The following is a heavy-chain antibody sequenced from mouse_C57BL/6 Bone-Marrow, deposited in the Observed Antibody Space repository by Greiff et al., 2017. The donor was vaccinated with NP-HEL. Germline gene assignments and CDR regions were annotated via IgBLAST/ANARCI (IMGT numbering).Heavy chain of an antibody. CDR3: ARIDERYFDV. V-gene: IGHV1-80*01. J-gene: IGHJ1*03. D-gene: IGHD2-3*01. CDR1: GYAFSSYW. CDR2: IYPGDGDT. Sequence: QVQLKESGAELVKPGASVKISCKASGYAFSSYWMNWVKQRPGKGLEWIGQIYPGDGDTNYNGKFKGKATLTADKSSSTAYMQLSSLTSEDSAVYFCARIDERYFDVWGTGTTVTVSS.